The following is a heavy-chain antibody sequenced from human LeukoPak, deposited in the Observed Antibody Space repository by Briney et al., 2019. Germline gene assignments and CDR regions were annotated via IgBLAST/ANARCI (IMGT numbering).Heavy chain of an antibody. CDR3: ARVFRGYMDV. Sequence: ASVKVTCKASGYTFTSYDINWVRQATGQGLEWMGWMNPNSGNTGYAQKFQGRVTMTRNTSISTAYMELRSLRSDDTAVYYCARVFRGYMDVWGKGTTVTVSS. CDR2: MNPNSGNT. J-gene: IGHJ6*03. V-gene: IGHV1-8*01. D-gene: IGHD3-9*01. CDR1: GYTFTSYD.